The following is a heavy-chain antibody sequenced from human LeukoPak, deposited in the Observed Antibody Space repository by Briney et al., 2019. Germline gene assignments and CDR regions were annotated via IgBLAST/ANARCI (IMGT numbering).Heavy chain of an antibody. Sequence: SVKVSCKASGYTFTGYYMHWVRQAPGQGLEWMGRIIPILGIANYAQKFQGRVTITADKSTSTAYMELSSLRSEDTAVYYCARVYGDYVGDAFDIWGQGTMVTVSS. D-gene: IGHD4-17*01. CDR1: GYTFTGYY. J-gene: IGHJ3*02. V-gene: IGHV1-69*04. CDR3: ARVYGDYVGDAFDI. CDR2: IIPILGIA.